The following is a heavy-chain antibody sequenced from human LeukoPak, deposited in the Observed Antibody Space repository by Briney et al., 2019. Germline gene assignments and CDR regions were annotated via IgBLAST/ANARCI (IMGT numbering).Heavy chain of an antibody. V-gene: IGHV1-18*01. CDR2: VSGFNGDT. Sequence: ASVKVSCRASGYTFTSYGITWMRQAPGQALEWMGWVSGFNGDTNYAQDVQDRLTMTTDTPTSTAYMELRSLTSGDSAVYYCARNYYEKSSGYEHYFDYWGQGTLVTVSS. CDR1: GYTFTSYG. CDR3: ARNYYEKSSGYEHYFDY. J-gene: IGHJ4*02. D-gene: IGHD3-22*01.